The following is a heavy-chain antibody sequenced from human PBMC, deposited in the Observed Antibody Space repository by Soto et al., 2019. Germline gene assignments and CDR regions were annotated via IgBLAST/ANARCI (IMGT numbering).Heavy chain of an antibody. J-gene: IGHJ5*02. D-gene: IGHD3-3*01. Sequence: GGSLRLSCAASGFIVSDNYMSWVRQAPGKGLVWVLVIYSGGSTNYAYSVKGRFTISRDKFKNTLHLQMNSLSAEDTAVYYCARGSPIFGVVSSSNWFDPWGQGTLVTVSS. CDR2: IYSGGST. V-gene: IGHV3-53*01. CDR3: ARGSPIFGVVSSSNWFDP. CDR1: GFIVSDNY.